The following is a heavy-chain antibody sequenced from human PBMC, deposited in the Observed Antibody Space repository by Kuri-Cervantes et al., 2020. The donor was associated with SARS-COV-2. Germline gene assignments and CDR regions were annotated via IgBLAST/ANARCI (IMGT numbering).Heavy chain of an antibody. CDR3: ARASVRGIIITYHSYGMDV. D-gene: IGHD3-10*01. CDR1: GYTFSDYSNYY. J-gene: IGHJ6*02. CDR2: FNPNSGGT. V-gene: IGHV1-2*04. Sequence: ASVKVSCKASGYTFSDYSNYYMYWVRQAPGQGLEWMGWFNPNSGGTNYAQKFQGWVTMTRDTSISTAYMELSRLRSDDTAVYYCARASVRGIIITYHSYGMDVWGQGTTVTVSS.